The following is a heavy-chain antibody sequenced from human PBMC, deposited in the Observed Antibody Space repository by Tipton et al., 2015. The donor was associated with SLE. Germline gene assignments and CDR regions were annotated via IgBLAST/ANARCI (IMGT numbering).Heavy chain of an antibody. CDR3: ARDLFVEFYRSWSDYAYYFDY. CDR2: INYSGST. V-gene: IGHV4-59*11. Sequence: TLSLTCTVSGGSISSHYWSWIRRPPGKALEWIAYINYSGSTNYNPSLKSRVTMSVDTSKNQFSLKLSSVTAADTAVYYCARDLFVEFYRSWSDYAYYFDYWGQGVLVTVSS. J-gene: IGHJ4*02. D-gene: IGHD3-3*01. CDR1: GGSISSHY.